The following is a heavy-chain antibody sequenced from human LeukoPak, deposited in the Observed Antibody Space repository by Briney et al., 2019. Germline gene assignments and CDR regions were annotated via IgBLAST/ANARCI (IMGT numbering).Heavy chain of an antibody. Sequence: PSETLSLTCTVSGGSINGYYWSWIRLPPGKGLEWIAYIHYSGTTNYNPSLRSRVTISVDTSKNQFSLKVNSVTATDTAVYFCARHDSYALGSHPLDVWGQGTTVIVSS. J-gene: IGHJ6*02. CDR1: GGSINGYY. V-gene: IGHV4-59*08. D-gene: IGHD3-10*01. CDR2: IHYSGTT. CDR3: ARHDSYALGSHPLDV.